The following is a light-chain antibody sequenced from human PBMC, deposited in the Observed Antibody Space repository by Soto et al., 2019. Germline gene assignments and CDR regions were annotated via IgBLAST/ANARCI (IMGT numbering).Light chain of an antibody. CDR2: WAS. J-gene: IGKJ3*01. Sequence: DIVKTQSPDSLAVSLGERATINCKSSQSVSYSSNNKNYLAWYQQKPGQPPKLLIYWASTRESGVPDRFSGSGSGTDFTLTISSLQAEDVAVYYCQQYYGTPFTFGPGTKVDIK. V-gene: IGKV4-1*01. CDR3: QQYYGTPFT. CDR1: QSVSYSSNNKNY.